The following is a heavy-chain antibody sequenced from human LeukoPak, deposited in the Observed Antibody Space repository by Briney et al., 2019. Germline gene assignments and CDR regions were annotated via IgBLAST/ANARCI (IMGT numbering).Heavy chain of an antibody. J-gene: IGHJ4*02. Sequence: ASVRVSSEASGYTFTVYYMHWGRQAPGEGGERMGWINHKRGGTNYAQKFQGRDTITREIATRTVYMQLSSLTSEDTAVYYCARDHYGENLDYWGQGTLVTVSS. CDR1: GYTFTVYY. CDR3: ARDHYGENLDY. V-gene: IGHV1-2*02. D-gene: IGHD4-17*01. CDR2: INHKRGGT.